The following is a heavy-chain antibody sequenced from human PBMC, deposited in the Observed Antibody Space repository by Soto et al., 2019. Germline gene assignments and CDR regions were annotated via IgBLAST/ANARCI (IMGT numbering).Heavy chain of an antibody. CDR1: GFNCTPYS. CDR3: AREFAAPGTSFDY. CDR2: INGGNGKT. J-gene: IGHJ4*02. D-gene: IGHD6-13*01. V-gene: IGHV1-3*01. Sequence: ASVKVSCKASGFNCTPYSMHWVRKAPGQRLEWMAWINGGNGKTEYSQKFQGRVTISRDTSASTVYMEPSSLRSEDTAVYYCAREFAAPGTSFDYCGQGALVTVSS.